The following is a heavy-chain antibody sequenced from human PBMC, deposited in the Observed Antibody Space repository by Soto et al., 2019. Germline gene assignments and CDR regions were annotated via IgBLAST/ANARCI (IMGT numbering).Heavy chain of an antibody. Sequence: SETLSLTCTVSGGSISSSSYYWGWIRQPPGKGLECIVSIYYSGSTYYNPSLKSRVTISVDTSKNQFSLKLSSVTAADTAVYYCARHEGNYYGSGSYQSSHWDYYGMDVWGQGTTVT. CDR3: ARHEGNYYGSGSYQSSHWDYYGMDV. D-gene: IGHD3-10*01. CDR1: GGSISSSSYY. CDR2: IYYSGST. J-gene: IGHJ6*02. V-gene: IGHV4-39*01.